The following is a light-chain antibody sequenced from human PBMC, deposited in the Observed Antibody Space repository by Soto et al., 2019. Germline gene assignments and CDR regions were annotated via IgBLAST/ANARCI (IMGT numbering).Light chain of an antibody. J-gene: IGKJ5*01. Sequence: EIVLTQSPGTLSLSPGERATLSCRASQGVFSNFLAWYQEKPGQAPRLLIYGASSRATGIPDRFSGSGSGTDFTLTISRLEPEDFEVYFCQQYGSSPITFGQGTRLESK. CDR2: GAS. CDR3: QQYGSSPIT. CDR1: QGVFSNF. V-gene: IGKV3-20*01.